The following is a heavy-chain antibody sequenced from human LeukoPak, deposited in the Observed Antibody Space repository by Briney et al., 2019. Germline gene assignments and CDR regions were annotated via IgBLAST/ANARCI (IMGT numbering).Heavy chain of an antibody. D-gene: IGHD5-24*01. CDR3: AREVEMARQFDC. V-gene: IGHV4-4*07. CDR1: GGXISSHC. J-gene: IGHJ4*02. CDR2: ISTTGST. Sequence: SETLSLTCTVSGGXISSHCWSWIRQPAGKGLKWIGRISTTGSTNYNPSLKSRVTMSVDTSKNQFSLKLTSVTAADTAMYYCAREVEMARQFDCWGQGTLVTVSS.